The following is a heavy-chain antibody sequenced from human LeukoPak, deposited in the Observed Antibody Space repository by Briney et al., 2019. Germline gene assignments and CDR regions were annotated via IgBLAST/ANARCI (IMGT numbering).Heavy chain of an antibody. CDR2: ISSSSSTI. D-gene: IGHD3-16*01. J-gene: IGHJ3*02. V-gene: IGHV3-48*01. CDR1: GFTFSSYS. Sequence: GGSLRLSCAASGFTFSSYSMNWVRQAPGKGLEWVSYISSSSSTIYYADSVKGRFTISRDNAKNSLYLQMNSLRAEDTAAYYCARALYPASNDAFDIWGQGTMVTVSS. CDR3: ARALYPASNDAFDI.